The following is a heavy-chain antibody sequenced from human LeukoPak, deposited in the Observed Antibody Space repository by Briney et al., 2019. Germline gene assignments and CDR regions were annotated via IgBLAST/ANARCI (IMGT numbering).Heavy chain of an antibody. D-gene: IGHD6-13*01. J-gene: IGHJ4*02. CDR2: ISASGGDT. V-gene: IGHV3-23*01. CDR1: GFTFSSSW. CDR3: AKDAAGPEY. Sequence: GGSLRLSCVASGFTFSSSWMSWVRQAPGKGLDWVSGISASGGDTWYPDSVKGRFTISRDNSKNTLFLQMSSLRVEDTAMYYCAKDAAGPEYWGQGTLVTISS.